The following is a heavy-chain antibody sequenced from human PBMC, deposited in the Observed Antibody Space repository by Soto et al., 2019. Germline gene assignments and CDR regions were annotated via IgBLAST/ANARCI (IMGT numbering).Heavy chain of an antibody. CDR1: GGSITNYY. CDR2: INYDGYS. V-gene: IGHV4-59*08. CDR3: ARHGFGPLHGLVDV. D-gene: IGHD3-10*01. Sequence: QVQLQESGPGLVKPSETLSLTCTVSGGSITNYYCSWFRQPPGKGLEWIGYINYDGYSAYNLSLKRRVTLSMDASKTHFPLMLESVTATDTAVYYCARHGFGPLHGLVDVWGPGTTVIVSS. J-gene: IGHJ6*02.